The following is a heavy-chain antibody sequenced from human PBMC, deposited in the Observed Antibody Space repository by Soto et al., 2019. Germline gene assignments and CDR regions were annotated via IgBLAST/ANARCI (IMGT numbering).Heavy chain of an antibody. V-gene: IGHV3-30*18. CDR3: AKDRGYDYKNGLEV. CDR1: GFILRSNG. D-gene: IGHD5-12*01. CDR2: SSFDGTKT. Sequence: QEHLAESGGGVVQPGGSLRLSCAASGFILRSNGMHWVRQAPGKGLEWVAVSSFDGTKTYYADSVKGRFTISRDTPNNTLHLQMTSLRVEDTAIYYCAKDRGYDYKNGLEVWGQGTTVTVSS. J-gene: IGHJ6*01.